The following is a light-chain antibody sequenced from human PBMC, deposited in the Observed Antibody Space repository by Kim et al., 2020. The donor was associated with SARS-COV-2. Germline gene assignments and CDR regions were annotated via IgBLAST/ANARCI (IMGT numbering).Light chain of an antibody. V-gene: IGKV3-20*01. CDR1: QTVSSSY. CDR2: ATS. Sequence: LSPGEGDTVSCRASQTVSSSYLAWYQQKPGQAPRLLSYATSRRATGIPDRFSGSGAGTDFTLTINRLEPEDFAVYYCQQYGTSPPTFGQGTKLEI. J-gene: IGKJ2*01. CDR3: QQYGTSPPT.